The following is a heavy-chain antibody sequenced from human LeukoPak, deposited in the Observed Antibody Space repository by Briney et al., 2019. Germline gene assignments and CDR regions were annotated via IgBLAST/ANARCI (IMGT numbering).Heavy chain of an antibody. J-gene: IGHJ4*02. CDR2: ITGTGGST. CDR1: GFILSTYG. D-gene: IGHD3-9*01. V-gene: IGHV3-23*01. CDR3: AKDHGTAVAGFYY. Sequence: GGSLRLSCAASGFILSTYGVRRVRQPPGKGLEWVSGITGTGGSTYYADSVKGRFTVSRDTSKNTLYLQMNSLRAEDTAIYYCAKDHGTAVAGFYYWGQGTRVTVSS.